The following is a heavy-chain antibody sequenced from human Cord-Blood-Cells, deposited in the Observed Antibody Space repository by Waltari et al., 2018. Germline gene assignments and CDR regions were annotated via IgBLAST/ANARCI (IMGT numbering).Heavy chain of an antibody. Sequence: QVQLVQSGAEVKKPGSSVKVSCKASGGTFSSYAISWVRQAPGQGLEWMGRLIPIFGTANYEPKFQGRDTITADQSTSPAYMELSSLRSEDTAVYYCARAERGLAAGDAFDIWGQGTMVTVSS. CDR1: GGTFSSYA. CDR2: LIPIFGTA. CDR3: ARAERGLAAGDAFDI. D-gene: IGHD3-10*01. V-gene: IGHV1-69*15. J-gene: IGHJ3*02.